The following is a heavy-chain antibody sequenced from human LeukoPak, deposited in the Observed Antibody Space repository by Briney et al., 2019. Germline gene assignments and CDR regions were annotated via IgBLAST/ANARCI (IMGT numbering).Heavy chain of an antibody. J-gene: IGHJ6*02. CDR2: ISAYNGNT. CDR3: ARGVLSAGVRYYYYGMDV. D-gene: IGHD2-15*01. V-gene: IGHV1-18*04. CDR1: RYTFTNYY. Sequence: ASVKVSCKASRYTFTNYYLHWVRQAPGQGLEWMGWISAYNGNTNYAQKLQGRVTMTTDTSTSTAYMELRSLRSDDTAVYYCARGVLSAGVRYYYYGMDVWGQGTTVTVSS.